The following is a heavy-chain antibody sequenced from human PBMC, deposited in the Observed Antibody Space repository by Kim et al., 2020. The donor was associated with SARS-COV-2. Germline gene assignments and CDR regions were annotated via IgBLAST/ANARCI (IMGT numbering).Heavy chain of an antibody. CDR2: ISAYNGNT. Sequence: ASVKVSCKASGYTFTSYGISWVRQAPGQGLEWMGWISAYNGNTNYAQKLQGRVTMTTDTSTSTAYMELRSLRSDDTAVYYCARDLAYCSSTSCYAGAFDIWGQGTMVTVSS. V-gene: IGHV1-18*01. CDR3: ARDLAYCSSTSCYAGAFDI. CDR1: GYTFTSYG. D-gene: IGHD2-2*01. J-gene: IGHJ3*02.